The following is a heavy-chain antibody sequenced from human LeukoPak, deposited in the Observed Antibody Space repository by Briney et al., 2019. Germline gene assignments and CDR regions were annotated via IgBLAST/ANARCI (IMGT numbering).Heavy chain of an antibody. CDR1: GFTFSSYA. D-gene: IGHD6-13*01. J-gene: IGHJ3*02. V-gene: IGHV3-23*01. CDR3: ARSAIAAAGTGAFDI. Sequence: GGSLRLSCAASGFTFSSYAMSWVRQAPGKGLEWVSTIRGDDHNTFYADSVKGRFSISRDNSRNTLFLQMNSLRAEGMAVFYCARSAIAAAGTGAFDIWGQGTVVTVSS. CDR2: IRGDDHNT.